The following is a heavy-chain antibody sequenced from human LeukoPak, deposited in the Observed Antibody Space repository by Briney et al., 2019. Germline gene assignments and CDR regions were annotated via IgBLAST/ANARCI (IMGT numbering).Heavy chain of an antibody. Sequence: SVKVSCKASGGTFRTSALTWVRQAPGRGLEWMGEIVPIYNKPKYAQKFQGRVTIIADETTSTVYMELSGLRPDDTAVYFCAREVWELTYFESWGQGTLVVVSS. D-gene: IGHD1-26*01. V-gene: IGHV1-69*13. CDR1: GGTFRTSA. J-gene: IGHJ4*02. CDR2: IVPIYNKP. CDR3: AREVWELTYFES.